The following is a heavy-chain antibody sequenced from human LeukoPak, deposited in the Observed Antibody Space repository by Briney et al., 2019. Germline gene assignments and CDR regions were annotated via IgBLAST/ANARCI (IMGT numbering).Heavy chain of an antibody. J-gene: IGHJ4*02. CDR2: IYYDGSNI. V-gene: IGHV3-33*01. CDR1: EFTFTTYG. CDR3: ARDWKPNSFDY. D-gene: IGHD1-1*01. Sequence: GRSLTLSCAASEFTFTTYGMHWVRQAPGKGLEWVAFIYYDGSNIYYADYVKGRFTISRDISKNTLYLQMDSLRAEDTAIYYCARDWKPNSFDYWGEGTLVSPSS.